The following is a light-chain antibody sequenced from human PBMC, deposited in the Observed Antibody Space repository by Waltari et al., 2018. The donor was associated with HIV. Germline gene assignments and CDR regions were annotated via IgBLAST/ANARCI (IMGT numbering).Light chain of an antibody. CDR3: QQRGNWPIT. V-gene: IGKV3-11*01. J-gene: IGKJ5*01. Sequence: ETVLTQSPVTLSLSPGERATLSCRASQSVSSYFAWYQHKPGQAPRLLIYGASSRATGIPARFSGSGSGTDFTLTISSLEPGDFGVYYCQQRGNWPITFGQGTRLEIK. CDR1: QSVSSY. CDR2: GAS.